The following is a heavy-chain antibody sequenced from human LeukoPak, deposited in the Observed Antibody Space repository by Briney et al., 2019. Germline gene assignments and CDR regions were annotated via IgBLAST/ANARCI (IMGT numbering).Heavy chain of an antibody. CDR1: GFTCSSYA. D-gene: IGHD2-21*02. CDR3: AKAPYCGGDCYNLDS. Sequence: GGSLRLSCAASGFTCSSYAMSWVRQAPGKGLEWVSAISGSGVTTYYADSVKGRFTISRDKAKNTLYLQMNSLRAEDTAVYYCAKAPYCGGDCYNLDSWGQGTLVTVSS. CDR2: ISGSGVTT. V-gene: IGHV3-23*01. J-gene: IGHJ4*02.